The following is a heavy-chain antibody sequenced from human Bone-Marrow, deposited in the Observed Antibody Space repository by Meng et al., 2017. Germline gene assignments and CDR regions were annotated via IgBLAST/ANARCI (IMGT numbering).Heavy chain of an antibody. D-gene: IGHD6-13*01. CDR2: INPNSGST. V-gene: IGHV1-2*06. CDR1: GYTFIDYD. Sequence: ASVKVSCKASGYTFIDYDIHWVRQAPGHGLEWMGRINPNSGSTNYAQKFQGRVTMTRDTSISTVYMELSRLKSDDTAVYYCAREPWRSSWYGGNFDCWGQGTLVTVSS. J-gene: IGHJ4*02. CDR3: AREPWRSSWYGGNFDC.